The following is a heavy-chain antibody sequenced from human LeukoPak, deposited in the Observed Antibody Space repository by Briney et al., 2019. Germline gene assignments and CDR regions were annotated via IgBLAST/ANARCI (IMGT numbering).Heavy chain of an antibody. V-gene: IGHV1-8*01. CDR3: ARGRYVVTATPDY. D-gene: IGHD2-21*02. CDR2: MNPNSGNT. CDR1: GYTFTSYD. J-gene: IGHJ4*02. Sequence: ASVKVSCKASGYTFTSYDINWVRQATGQGLEWMGWMNPNSGNTGYAQKFQGRVTMTRNTSISTTYMELSSLRSEDTAVYYCARGRYVVTATPDYWGQGTLVTVSS.